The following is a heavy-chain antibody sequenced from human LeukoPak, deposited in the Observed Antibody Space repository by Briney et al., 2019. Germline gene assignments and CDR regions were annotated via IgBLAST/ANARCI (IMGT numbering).Heavy chain of an antibody. D-gene: IGHD6-19*01. CDR3: ARDRSSGWYDFDY. J-gene: IGHJ4*02. CDR2: IYSGGST. Sequence: GGSLRLSCAASGFTVSSNYMSWARQAPGKGLEWVSVIYSGGSTYYADSVKGRFTISRDNSKNTLYLQMNSLRAEDTAVYYCARDRSSGWYDFDYWGQGTLVTVSS. CDR1: GFTVSSNY. V-gene: IGHV3-66*02.